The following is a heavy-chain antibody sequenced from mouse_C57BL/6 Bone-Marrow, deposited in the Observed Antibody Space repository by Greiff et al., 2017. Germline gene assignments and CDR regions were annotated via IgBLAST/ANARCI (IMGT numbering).Heavy chain of an antibody. D-gene: IGHD1-1*01. CDR3: ARLEFDGSSGDWYVDV. Sequence: VKLVESGPELVKPGASVKLSCKASGYTFTSYDINWVKQRPGQGLEWIGWIYPRDGSTKYNEKFKGKATLTVDTSSSTADMELHSLTSEDSAVYFCARLEFDGSSGDWYVDVWGTGTTVTVSS. J-gene: IGHJ1*03. CDR1: GYTFTSYD. V-gene: IGHV1-85*01. CDR2: IYPRDGST.